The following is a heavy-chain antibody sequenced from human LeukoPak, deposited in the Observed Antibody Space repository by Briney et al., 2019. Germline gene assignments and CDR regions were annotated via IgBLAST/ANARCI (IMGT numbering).Heavy chain of an antibody. CDR3: ARPPYTSGWYTLSDYYYGMDV. V-gene: IGHV3-7*01. J-gene: IGHJ6*02. CDR2: IRKDGSET. CDR1: GFTFSSYW. Sequence: GGSLRLSCAASGFTFSSYWMSWVRQAPGKGLEWVANIRKDGSETYYLDSVKGRLTVSRDNAENSLYLQMNSLRAEDTGVYYCARPPYTSGWYTLSDYYYGMDVWGQGTTVTVSS. D-gene: IGHD6-19*01.